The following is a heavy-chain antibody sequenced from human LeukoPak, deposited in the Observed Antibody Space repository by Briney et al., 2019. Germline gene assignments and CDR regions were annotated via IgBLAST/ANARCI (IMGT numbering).Heavy chain of an antibody. CDR1: GFTFSSYG. V-gene: IGHV3-30*02. CDR2: IRYDGSNK. CDR3: ARGGTYDI. J-gene: IGHJ3*02. Sequence: PGGSLRLSCAASGFTFSSYGMHWVRQAPGKGLEWVAFIRYDGSNKYYADSVKGRFTISRDNAKKSLYLQMNSLRGEDTAVYFCARGGTYDIWGQGTRVTVSS.